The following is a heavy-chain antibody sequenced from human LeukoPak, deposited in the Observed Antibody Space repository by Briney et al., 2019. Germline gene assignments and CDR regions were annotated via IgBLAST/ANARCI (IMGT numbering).Heavy chain of an antibody. V-gene: IGHV4-59*01. CDR2: IYYSGST. J-gene: IGHJ6*03. CDR1: GGSISSYY. CDR3: AREPFNYMDV. Sequence: SETLSLTCTVSGGSISSYYWSWIRQPPGKGLEWIGYIYYSGSTNYNPSLKSRVTISVDTSKNQFSLKLSSVTAADAAVYYCAREPFNYMDVWGKGTTVTVSS.